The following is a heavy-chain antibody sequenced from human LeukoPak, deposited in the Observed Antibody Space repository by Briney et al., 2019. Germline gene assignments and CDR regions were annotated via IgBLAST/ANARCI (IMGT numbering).Heavy chain of an antibody. CDR1: GYTFTDYD. CDR3: ARGDFGETNTAFDI. V-gene: IGHV1-8*03. J-gene: IGHJ3*02. Sequence: ASVNVSCTTSGYTFTDYDIHWVRQAPGQGLEWMGWINPNSANTNYAQKLQGRVTFTRDTSLSIAYMELSSLTSEDAAVYFCARGDFGETNTAFDIWGQGTLVAVPS. D-gene: IGHD4-17*01. CDR2: INPNSANT.